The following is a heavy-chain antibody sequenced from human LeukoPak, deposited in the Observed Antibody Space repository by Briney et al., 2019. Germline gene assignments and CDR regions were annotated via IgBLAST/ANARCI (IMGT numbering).Heavy chain of an antibody. CDR2: IYHSGST. D-gene: IGHD6-19*01. CDR3: ARVLSGYSSGWYLDY. J-gene: IGHJ4*02. V-gene: IGHV4-4*02. CDR1: GGSISSSNW. Sequence: PSETLSLTCAVSGGSISSSNWWSWVRQPPGKGLEWIGEIYHSGSTNYNPSLKSRVTISVDKSKNQFSLKLSSVTAADTAVYYCARVLSGYSSGWYLDYWGQGTLVTVSS.